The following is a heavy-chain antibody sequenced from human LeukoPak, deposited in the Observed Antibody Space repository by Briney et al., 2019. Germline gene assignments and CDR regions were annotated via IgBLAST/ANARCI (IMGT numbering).Heavy chain of an antibody. Sequence: PSETLSLTCAVSGGSISSGGYSWSWIRQPPGKGLEWIGYIYYSGSTYYNPSLKSRVTISVDTSKNQFSLKLSSVTAADTAVYYCARAVVVGKRYYYYMDVWGKGTTVTVSS. CDR2: IYYSGST. CDR3: ARAVVVGKRYYYYMDV. J-gene: IGHJ6*03. CDR1: GGSISSGGYS. D-gene: IGHD2-21*01. V-gene: IGHV4-30-4*07.